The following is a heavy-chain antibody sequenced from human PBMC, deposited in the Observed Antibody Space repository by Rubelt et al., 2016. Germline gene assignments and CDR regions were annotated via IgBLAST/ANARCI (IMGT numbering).Heavy chain of an antibody. V-gene: IGHV4-34*01. D-gene: IGHD6-13*01. CDR2: INHSGST. CDR1: GGSFSGYY. J-gene: IGHJ2*01. Sequence: QLQLQESGPGLVKPSETLSLTCAVYGGSFSGYYWSWIRQPPGKGLEWIGEINHSGSTNYNPSLKSRVTISVDTSKNQFSRKLSSVTAADTAVYYCARSIAAAGTPLGLWGRGTLVTVSS. CDR3: ARSIAAAGTPLGL.